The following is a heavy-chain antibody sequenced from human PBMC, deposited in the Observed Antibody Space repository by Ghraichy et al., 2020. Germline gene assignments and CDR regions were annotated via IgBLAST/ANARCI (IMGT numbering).Heavy chain of an antibody. J-gene: IGHJ4*02. CDR2: INHSGST. V-gene: IGHV4-34*01. D-gene: IGHD3-22*01. CDR3: AVADNYYDSSL. CDR1: GGSFSGYY. Sequence: SETLSLTCAVYGGSFSGYYWSWIRQPPGKGLEWIGEINHSGSTNYNPSLKSRVTISVDTSKNQFSLKLSSVTAADTAVYYCAVADNYYDSSLWGQGTLVTVSS.